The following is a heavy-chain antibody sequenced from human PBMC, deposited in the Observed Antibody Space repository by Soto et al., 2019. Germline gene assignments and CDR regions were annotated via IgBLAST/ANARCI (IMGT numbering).Heavy chain of an antibody. J-gene: IGHJ6*02. CDR1: GFTFSSYG. V-gene: IGHV3-30*18. CDR2: ISYDGSNK. D-gene: IGHD2-8*01. CDR3: AKDLVLMVYASERYYYCGMDV. Sequence: QVQLVESGGGVVQPGRSLRLSCAASGFTFSSYGMHWVRQAPGKGLEWVAVISYDGSNKYYADSVKGRFTISRDNSKNTLYLQMNSLRAEDTAVYYCAKDLVLMVYASERYYYCGMDVWGQGTTVTVSS.